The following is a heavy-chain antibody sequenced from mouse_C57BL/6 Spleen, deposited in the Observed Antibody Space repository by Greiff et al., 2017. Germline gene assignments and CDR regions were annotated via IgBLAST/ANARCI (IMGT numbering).Heavy chain of an antibody. Sequence: EVQVVESGAELVRPGASVKLSCTASGFNFNDDYMPWVKQRPEQGLEWIGWIDPENGDTEYASKFQGKATITANTSSNTAYLQLSGLTSEDTAVYYCTRGNYDYDGDFDYWGQGTTLTVSS. CDR3: TRGNYDYDGDFDY. J-gene: IGHJ2*01. CDR1: GFNFNDDY. D-gene: IGHD2-4*01. CDR2: IDPENGDT. V-gene: IGHV14-4*01.